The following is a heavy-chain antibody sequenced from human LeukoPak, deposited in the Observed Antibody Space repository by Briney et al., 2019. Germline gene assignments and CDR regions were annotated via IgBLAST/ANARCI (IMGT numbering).Heavy chain of an antibody. J-gene: IGHJ3*01. CDR2: VSYDGSKK. Sequence: GGSLRLSCAASGFIFGNLDMHWVRQAPGKGLEWVAIVSYDGSKKYYTDSVKGRFAISRDNSKNTLDLQMNSLRVEDTAIYYCVHNWNDGAYASDVWGQGTMVTVSS. CDR3: VHNWNDGAYASDV. V-gene: IGHV3-30*03. CDR1: GFIFGNLD. D-gene: IGHD1-1*01.